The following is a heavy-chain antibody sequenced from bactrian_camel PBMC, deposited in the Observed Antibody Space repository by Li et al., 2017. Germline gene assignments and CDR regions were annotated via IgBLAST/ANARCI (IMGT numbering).Heavy chain of an antibody. J-gene: IGHJ4*01. CDR1: GFTFDDSD. CDR2: ISSGGTM. CDR3: AALRYGIRPVY. V-gene: IGHV3S55*01. Sequence: HVQLVESGGGSVLAGETLRTSCTGSGFTFDDSDMGWYRQAPGNECELVASISSGGTMHYADSMKDRFRISRDAAKNTLALATNSLKPEDTAVYYCAALRYGIRPVYWGQGTQVTVS. D-gene: IGHD3*01.